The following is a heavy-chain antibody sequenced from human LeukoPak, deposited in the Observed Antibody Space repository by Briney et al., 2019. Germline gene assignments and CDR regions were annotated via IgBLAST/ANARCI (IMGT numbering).Heavy chain of an antibody. CDR1: GYTFTSYG. Sequence: GASVKVSCKASGYTFTSYGISWVRQAPGQGLEWMGWISAYNGNTNYAQKSQGRVTMTTDTSTSTAYMELRSPRSDDTAVYYCARAILGVTAIGRNAFDIWGQGTMVTVSS. CDR2: ISAYNGNT. V-gene: IGHV1-18*01. CDR3: ARAILGVTAIGRNAFDI. J-gene: IGHJ3*02. D-gene: IGHD2-21*02.